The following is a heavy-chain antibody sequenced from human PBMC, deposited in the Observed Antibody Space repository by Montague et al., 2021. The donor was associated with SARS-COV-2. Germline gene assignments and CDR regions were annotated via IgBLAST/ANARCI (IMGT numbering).Heavy chain of an antibody. CDR1: GGSTTSYH. J-gene: IGHJ4*02. V-gene: IGHV4-59*01. Sequence: SETLSLTCSISGGSTTSYHWCWIRQPPGKGLEYIGHIYYTGITTYSPSLGSRVTISLDASKNQFSLMLSSVTAAATAVYYCSRLTTVASKGGYFFDYWGQGALATVSS. CDR3: SRLTTVASKGGYFFDY. D-gene: IGHD4-23*01. CDR2: IYYTGIT.